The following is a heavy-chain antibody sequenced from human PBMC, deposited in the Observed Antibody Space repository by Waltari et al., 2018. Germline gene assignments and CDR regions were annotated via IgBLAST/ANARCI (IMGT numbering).Heavy chain of an antibody. Sequence: VQLVESGGGLVQPGGSLRLSCAGSRFTFSTYPLNWLRQSPGNGLEWISYISSSSSVIYYTDSVKGRFTISRDNAKNSLYLQMNSLRAEDTAVYYCTRDAGRREDYWGQGTLVTVSS. CDR2: ISSSSSVI. CDR1: RFTFSTYP. V-gene: IGHV3-48*04. J-gene: IGHJ4*02. D-gene: IGHD1-26*01. CDR3: TRDAGRREDY.